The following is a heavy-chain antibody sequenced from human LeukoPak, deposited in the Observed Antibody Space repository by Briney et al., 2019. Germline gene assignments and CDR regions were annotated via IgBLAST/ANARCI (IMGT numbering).Heavy chain of an antibody. CDR3: AKTMGAIDHDY. CDR2: ISGSGDST. V-gene: IGHV3-23*01. CDR1: GFTFSSYA. J-gene: IGHJ4*02. D-gene: IGHD1-26*01. Sequence: GGSLRLSCAASGFTFSSYAMSWVRQAPGKGLEWVSTISGSGDSTYYADSVKGRFTISRDNSKNTLYLQMNSLRAEDTAVYYCAKTMGAIDHDYWGQGTLVTVSS.